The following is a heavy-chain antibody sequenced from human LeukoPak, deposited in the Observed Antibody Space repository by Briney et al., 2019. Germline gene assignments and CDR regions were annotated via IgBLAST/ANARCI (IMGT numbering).Heavy chain of an antibody. CDR1: GLTVSNNY. CDR3: ARDRHCSGGSCSGL. Sequence: PGGSLRLSCAASGLTVSNNYMKWVRQAPGKGLEWVSLIYSGGSTYYAGSVKGRFTISRDNPKNTVYLQMNNLRAEDTAVYYCARDRHCSGGSCSGLWGQGTPVTVSS. D-gene: IGHD2-15*01. V-gene: IGHV3-53*01. CDR2: IYSGGST. J-gene: IGHJ4*02.